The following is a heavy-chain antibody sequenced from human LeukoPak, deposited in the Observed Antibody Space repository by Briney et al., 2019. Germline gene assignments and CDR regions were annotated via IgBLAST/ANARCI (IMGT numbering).Heavy chain of an antibody. CDR2: ISGSGGST. CDR3: AKDYGDLKEDF. J-gene: IGHJ4*02. D-gene: IGHD4-17*01. CDR1: GLTFSRHA. V-gene: IGHV3-23*01. Sequence: GGSLRLSCAASGLTFSRHAMSWVRQAPGKGLEWVPSISGSGGSTYYADSVKGRFTISRDKAKNTLYLQMNSLRAEDTAVYYCAKDYGDLKEDFWGQGTLVTVSS.